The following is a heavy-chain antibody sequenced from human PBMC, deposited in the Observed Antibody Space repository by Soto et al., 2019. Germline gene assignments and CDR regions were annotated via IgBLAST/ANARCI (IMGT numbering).Heavy chain of an antibody. CDR2: ISYDGSNK. V-gene: IGHV3-30*18. CDR1: GFTFSSYG. Sequence: GGSLRLSCAASGFTFSSYGMHWVRQAPGKGLEWVAVISYDGSNKYYADSVKGRFTISRDNSKNTLYLQMNSLRAEDTAVYYCAKMGGGGYTIDYWGQGTLVTVSS. D-gene: IGHD5-12*01. J-gene: IGHJ4*02. CDR3: AKMGGGGYTIDY.